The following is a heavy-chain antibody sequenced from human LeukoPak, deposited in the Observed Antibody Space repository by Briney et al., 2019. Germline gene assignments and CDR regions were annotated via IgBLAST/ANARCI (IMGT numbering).Heavy chain of an antibody. CDR3: PRDSNGGGAADY. CDR2: ICHSGST. CDR1: GYSISSGYY. Sequence: PSETLSLTCTVSGYSISSGYYWGWIRQPPGKGLEWIGSICHSGSTYYNPSLKSRVTISLDTSKNQFSLKLSSVTAADTAVYYCPRDSNGGGAADYWGQGTLVTVSS. V-gene: IGHV4-38-2*02. J-gene: IGHJ4*02. D-gene: IGHD1-26*01.